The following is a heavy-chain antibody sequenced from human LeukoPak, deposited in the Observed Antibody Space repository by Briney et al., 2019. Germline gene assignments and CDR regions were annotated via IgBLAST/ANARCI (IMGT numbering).Heavy chain of an antibody. CDR1: AFTFSSYA. CDR2: INISGGSA. J-gene: IGHJ4*02. CDR3: ARGLGYCSGGSCYGRYFDY. D-gene: IGHD2-15*01. Sequence: GGSLRLSCAASAFTFSSYAMSWVRQAPGKGLEWVSTINISGGSAYYADSVKGRFTISRDNSKNTLYLQMNNLRAEDTAVYYCARGLGYCSGGSCYGRYFDYWGQGTLVTVSS. V-gene: IGHV3-23*01.